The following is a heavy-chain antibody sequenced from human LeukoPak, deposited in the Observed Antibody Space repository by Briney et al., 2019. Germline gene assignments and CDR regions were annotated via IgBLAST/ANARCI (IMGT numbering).Heavy chain of an antibody. J-gene: IGHJ4*02. D-gene: IGHD3-22*01. CDR3: AKPYYYDSGGYFY. CDR1: GFTVSSNY. Sequence: GGSLRLSCAASGFTVSSNYMSWVRQTPGKGLEWVSVIYSGGSTYYADSVKGRFTISRDNSKNTLYLQMNSLRAEDTAVYYCAKPYYYDSGGYFYWGQGTLVTVSS. CDR2: IYSGGST. V-gene: IGHV3-53*01.